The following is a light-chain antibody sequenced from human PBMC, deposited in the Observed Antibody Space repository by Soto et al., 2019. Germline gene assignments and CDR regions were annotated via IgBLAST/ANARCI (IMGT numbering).Light chain of an antibody. V-gene: IGLV2-18*01. CDR1: SSDVGGYNR. CDR2: EVR. Sequence: QSVLTQPASVSGSPGQSITISCTGTSSDVGGYNRVSWYQQSPGSAPKLLIYEVRNRPSGVPDRFSGSKSGNTASLTISGLQTADEANYFCSLYTSDNTYVFGAGTKLTVL. CDR3: SLYTSDNTYV. J-gene: IGLJ1*01.